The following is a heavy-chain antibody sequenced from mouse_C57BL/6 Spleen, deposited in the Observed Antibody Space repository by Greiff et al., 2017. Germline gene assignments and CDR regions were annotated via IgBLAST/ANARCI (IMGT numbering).Heavy chain of an antibody. CDR2: ISYSGST. CDR1: GYSITSDY. D-gene: IGHD1-1*01. J-gene: IGHJ1*03. CDR3: ARSETTVVATDWYFDV. V-gene: IGHV3-8*01. Sequence: VQLKESGPGLAKPSQTLSLTCSVTGYSITSDYWNWIRKFPGNKLEYMGYISYSGSTYYNPSLKSRISITRDTSKNQYYLQLNSVTTEDTATHYCARSETTVVATDWYFDVWGTGTTVTVSS.